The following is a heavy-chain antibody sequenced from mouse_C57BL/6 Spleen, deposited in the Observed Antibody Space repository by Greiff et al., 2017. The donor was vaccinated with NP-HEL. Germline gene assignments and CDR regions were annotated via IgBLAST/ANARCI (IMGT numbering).Heavy chain of an antibody. CDR2: IYPGNSDT. Sequence: EVQLQQSGTVLARPGASVKMSCKTSGYTFTSYWMHWVKQRPGQGLEWIGAIYPGNSDTSYNQKFKGKAKLTAVTSASTAYMELSSLTNEDSAVYYCLYDGYYDYYAMDYWGQGTSVTVSS. CDR3: LYDGYYDYYAMDY. J-gene: IGHJ4*01. D-gene: IGHD2-3*01. CDR1: GYTFTSYW. V-gene: IGHV1-5*01.